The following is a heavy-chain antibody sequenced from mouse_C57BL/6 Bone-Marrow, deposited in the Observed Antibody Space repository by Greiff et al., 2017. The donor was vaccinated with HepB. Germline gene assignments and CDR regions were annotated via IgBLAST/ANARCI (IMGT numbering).Heavy chain of an antibody. D-gene: IGHD1-1*01. CDR1: GFTFSDYY. Sequence: EVKLVESGGGLVQPGGSLKLSCAASGFTFSDYYMYWVRQTPEKRLEWVAYISNGGGSTYYPDTVKGRFTISRDNAKNTLYLQMSRLKSEDTAMYYCAREDGSSYERFAYWGQGTLVTVSA. J-gene: IGHJ3*01. V-gene: IGHV5-12*01. CDR2: ISNGGGST. CDR3: AREDGSSYERFAY.